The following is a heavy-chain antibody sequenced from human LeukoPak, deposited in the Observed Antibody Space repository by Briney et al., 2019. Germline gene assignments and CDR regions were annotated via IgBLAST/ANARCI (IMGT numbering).Heavy chain of an antibody. CDR3: ARVRGLAGAGGFWSGYRMQRYAFDI. Sequence: SSVKVSCKASGGTFSSYTISWVRQAPGQGLEWMGRIIPILGIANYAQKLQGRVTITTDKSTGTAYMELSSLRSEDTAVYYCARVRGLAGAGGFWSGYRMQRYAFDIWGQGTMVTVSS. J-gene: IGHJ3*02. D-gene: IGHD3-3*01. CDR2: IIPILGIA. V-gene: IGHV1-69*02. CDR1: GGTFSSYT.